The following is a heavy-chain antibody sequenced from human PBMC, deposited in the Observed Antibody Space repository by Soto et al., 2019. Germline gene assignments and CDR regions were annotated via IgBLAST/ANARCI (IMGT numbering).Heavy chain of an antibody. J-gene: IGHJ4*02. CDR1: GYTFTGYY. CDR2: INPNSGGT. D-gene: IGHD6-13*01. V-gene: IGHV1-2*02. Sequence: ASVKVSCKASGYTFTGYYMHWVRQAPGQGLEWMGWINPNSGGTNYAQKFQGRVTMTRDTSTSTVYMELSSLRSEDTAVYYCAREYSSSRFDYWGQGTLVTVSS. CDR3: AREYSSSRFDY.